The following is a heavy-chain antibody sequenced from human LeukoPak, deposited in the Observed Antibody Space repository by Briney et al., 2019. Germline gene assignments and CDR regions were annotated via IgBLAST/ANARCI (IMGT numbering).Heavy chain of an antibody. CDR2: IYHSGST. J-gene: IGHJ6*03. CDR1: GFTFDDYG. D-gene: IGHD5-18*01. CDR3: ARELGYRYMDV. Sequence: GSLRLSCAASGFTFDDYGMSWVRQAPGKGLEWIGSIYHSGSTYYNPSLKSRVTISVDTSKNQFSLKLSSVTAADTAVYYCARELGYRYMDVWGKGTTVTVSS. V-gene: IGHV4-38-2*02.